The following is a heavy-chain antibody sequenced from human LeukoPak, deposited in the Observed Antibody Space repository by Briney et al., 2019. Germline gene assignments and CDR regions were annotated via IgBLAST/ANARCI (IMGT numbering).Heavy chain of an antibody. V-gene: IGHV4-59*08. Sequence: SETLSLTCTVSGGSISSYYWSWIRQPPGKGLEWIGEINHSGSTNYNPSLKSRVTISVDTSKNQFSLQLSSVTAADTAVYFCARGENRMGFRGTAYWGQGTLVTVSS. CDR3: ARGENRMGFRGTAY. J-gene: IGHJ4*02. CDR2: INHSGST. CDR1: GGSISSYY. D-gene: IGHD1-1*01.